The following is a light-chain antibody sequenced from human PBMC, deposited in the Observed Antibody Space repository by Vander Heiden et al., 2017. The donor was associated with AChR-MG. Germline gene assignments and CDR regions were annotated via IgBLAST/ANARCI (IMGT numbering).Light chain of an antibody. CDR2: AAS. J-gene: IGKJ1*01. CDR3: QQYSNWPPWT. CDR1: QSVSSN. Sequence: EIVMTQSPATLSVSPGERATLSCRASQSVSSNLAWYQQKPGQAPRLLIYAASTRATGIPARFSGSGSGTDFTLAISSLRSEDFAVYYCQQYSNWPPWTFGQGTKVEIK. V-gene: IGKV3D-15*01.